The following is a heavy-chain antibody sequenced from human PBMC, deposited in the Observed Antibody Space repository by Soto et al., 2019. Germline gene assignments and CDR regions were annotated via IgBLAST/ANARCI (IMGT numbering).Heavy chain of an antibody. Sequence: QVQLVESGGGVVQPGRSLRLSCAASGFTFSSYGMHWVRQAPGKGLEWVAVIWYDGSNKYYADSVKGRFTISRDNSKNTLDLQMNSLRAEDTAVYYCARSPYYGSEYHTHFDYWGQGTLVTVSS. CDR1: GFTFSSYG. CDR2: IWYDGSNK. CDR3: ARSPYYGSEYHTHFDY. J-gene: IGHJ4*02. V-gene: IGHV3-33*01. D-gene: IGHD3-10*01.